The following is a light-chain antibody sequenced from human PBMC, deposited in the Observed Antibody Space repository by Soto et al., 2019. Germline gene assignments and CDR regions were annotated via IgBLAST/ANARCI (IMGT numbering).Light chain of an antibody. J-gene: IGKJ1*01. Sequence: EIVLAQSPGIVSLSPGERATLSCRASQTISGTSLAWYQQKPGQAPRLLIYGASSRATGIPDRFTGSGSATDFTLTISSLQPEDVATYYCQKYNSAPRTFGQGTKVDIK. CDR1: QTISGTS. V-gene: IGKV3-20*01. CDR2: GAS. CDR3: QKYNSAPRT.